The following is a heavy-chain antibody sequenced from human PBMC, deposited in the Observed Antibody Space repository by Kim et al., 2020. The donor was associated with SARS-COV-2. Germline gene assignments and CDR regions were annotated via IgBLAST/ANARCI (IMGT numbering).Heavy chain of an antibody. V-gene: IGHV3-23*01. CDR2: IKAAEDNK. CDR1: GFSFSTFD. CDR3: VKGVWIDD. J-gene: IGHJ4*02. Sequence: GGSLRLSCVASGFSFSTFDMSWVRQAPGKGLEWVSVIKAAEDNKYYAESVKGRFTISRDSASNTLYLQMNSLRAEDTAVYYCVKGVWIDDWGPGTLV. D-gene: IGHD2-21*01.